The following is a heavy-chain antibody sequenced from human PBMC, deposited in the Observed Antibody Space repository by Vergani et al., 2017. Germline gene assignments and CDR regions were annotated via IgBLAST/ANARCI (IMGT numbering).Heavy chain of an antibody. D-gene: IGHD3-22*01. CDR2: IWYDGSNK. Sequence: QVQLVESGGGVVQPGRSLRLSCAASGFTFSSYCMHWVRQAPGKGLEWVAVIWYDGSNKYYADSVKGRFTISRDNSKYTLYLPLNRLSAEDTALFYCARYPTYNYECISVGALYYFYYAMDVSGEGSTVT. J-gene: IGHJ6*02. V-gene: IGHV3-33*01. CDR3: ARYPTYNYECISVGALYYFYYAMDV. CDR1: GFTFSSYC.